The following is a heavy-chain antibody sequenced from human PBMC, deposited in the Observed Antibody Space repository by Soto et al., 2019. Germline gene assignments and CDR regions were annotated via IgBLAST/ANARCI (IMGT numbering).Heavy chain of an antibody. CDR3: ARIIAAQEFFDY. CDR1: GGSISRGGYS. J-gene: IGHJ4*02. D-gene: IGHD6-6*01. Sequence: SLTCAVSGGSISRGGYSWSWIRQPPGKGLEWIGYIYHSGSTYYNPSLKSRVTVSVDRSKNQFSLKLSSVTAADTAVYYCARIIAAQEFFDYWGQGTLVTSPQ. V-gene: IGHV4-30-2*01. CDR2: IYHSGST.